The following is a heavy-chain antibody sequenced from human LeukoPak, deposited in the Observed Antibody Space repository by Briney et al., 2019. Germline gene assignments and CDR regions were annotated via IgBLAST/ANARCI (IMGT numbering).Heavy chain of an antibody. CDR3: AKTSLSGPSGHYYYMDV. V-gene: IGHV3-30*02. J-gene: IGHJ6*03. Sequence: QSGGSLRLSCAASGFTFSNFGMHWVRQAPGKGLEWVAFIRFDGTSEFYADSVKARFTISRDNSQNTVSLQLNNLRIEDTALYYCAKTSLSGPSGHYYYMDVWGKGTTVTVSS. CDR2: IRFDGTSE. CDR1: GFTFSNFG. D-gene: IGHD3-3*01.